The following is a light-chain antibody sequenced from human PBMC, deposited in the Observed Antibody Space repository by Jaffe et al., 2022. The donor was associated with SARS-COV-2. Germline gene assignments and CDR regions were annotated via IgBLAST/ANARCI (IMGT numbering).Light chain of an antibody. V-gene: IGKV3-20*01. CDR2: GAS. J-gene: IGKJ1*01. CDR1: QSVSSNY. Sequence: EILLTQSPGTLSLSPGEGATLSCRASQSVSSNYLAWYQQKPGQAPRLLIYGASSRATGIPDRFSGSGSGTDFTLTISRLEPEDFAVYYCQQYGGSSRTFGQGTKVEAK. CDR3: QQYGGSSRT.